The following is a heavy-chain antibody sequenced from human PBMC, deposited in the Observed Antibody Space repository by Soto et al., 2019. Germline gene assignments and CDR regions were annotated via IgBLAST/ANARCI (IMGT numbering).Heavy chain of an antibody. CDR2: IWYDGSNK. Sequence: GGSLRLSCAASGFTFSSYGMHWVRQAPGKGLEWVAVIWYDGSNKYYADSVKGRFTISRDNSKNTLYLQMNSLRAEDTAVYYCARASTTVTIPCYFDYWGQGTLVTVSS. J-gene: IGHJ4*02. D-gene: IGHD4-17*01. CDR1: GFTFSSYG. CDR3: ARASTTVTIPCYFDY. V-gene: IGHV3-33*01.